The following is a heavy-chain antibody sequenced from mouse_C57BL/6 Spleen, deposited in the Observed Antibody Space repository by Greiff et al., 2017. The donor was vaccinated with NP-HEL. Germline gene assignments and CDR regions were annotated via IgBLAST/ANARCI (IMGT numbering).Heavy chain of an antibody. CDR1: GYTFTDYY. D-gene: IGHD1-1*01. CDR2: IYPGSGHT. Sequence: VQLQQSGAELVRPGASVKLSCKASGYTFTDYYINWVKQRPGQGLEWIARIYPGSGHTYYHEKFKGKATLTAENSSSTAYMQLSSQTSEDSAVDFCARGCTTVVARDYFDYWGQGTTLTVSS. V-gene: IGHV1-76*01. J-gene: IGHJ2*01. CDR3: ARGCTTVVARDYFDY.